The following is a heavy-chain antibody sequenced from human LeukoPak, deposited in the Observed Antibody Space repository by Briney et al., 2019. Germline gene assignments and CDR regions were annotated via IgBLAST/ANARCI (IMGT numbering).Heavy chain of an antibody. CDR3: AKGPTSPFDY. CDR2: ISYDGSNK. J-gene: IGHJ4*02. Sequence: PGGSLRLSCAASGFTFSSYAMHWVRQAPGKGLEWVAVISYDGSNKYYADSVKGRFTISRDNSKNTLYLQMNSLRAEDTAVYYCAKGPTSPFDYWGQGTLVTVSS. CDR1: GFTFSSYA. V-gene: IGHV3-30-3*01.